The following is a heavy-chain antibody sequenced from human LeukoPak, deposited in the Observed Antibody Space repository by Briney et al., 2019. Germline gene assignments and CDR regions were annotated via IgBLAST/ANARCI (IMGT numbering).Heavy chain of an antibody. V-gene: IGHV3-30*03. J-gene: IGHJ6*02. CDR2: ISYDGSNK. CDR1: GFTFSSYS. Sequence: GGSLRLSCAASGFTFSSYSMNWVRQAPGKGLEWVAVISYDGSNKYYADSVKGRFTISRDNSKNTLYLQMNSLRAEDTAVYYCASLYYDSSGYPLWLLNHYYYYGMDVWGQGTTVTVSS. D-gene: IGHD3-22*01. CDR3: ASLYYDSSGYPLWLLNHYYYYGMDV.